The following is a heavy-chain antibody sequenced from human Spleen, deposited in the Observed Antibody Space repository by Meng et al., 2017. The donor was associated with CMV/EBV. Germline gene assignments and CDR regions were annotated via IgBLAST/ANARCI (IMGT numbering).Heavy chain of an antibody. D-gene: IGHD5-12*01. CDR3: ARDRERFGYALDY. V-gene: IGHV3-30*04. Sequence: CAASGFTFSNHVMHWVRQAPGKGLEWVAIVSYDGRIQYYADSVKGRFTISRDNSKNTLYVQMNSLRAEDTSVYFCARDRERFGYALDYWGQGTLVTVSS. CDR1: GFTFSNHV. CDR2: VSYDGRIQ. J-gene: IGHJ4*02.